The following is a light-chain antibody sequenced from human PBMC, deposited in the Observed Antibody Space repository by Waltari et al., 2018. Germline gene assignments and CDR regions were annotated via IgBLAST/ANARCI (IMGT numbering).Light chain of an antibody. CDR1: QNIRNE. Sequence: IQMTQSPSSLSASVGDRVTIPCRASQNIRNELVWYQQKAGPAPRLLIPAASSLHTGVPSMFSGTGSGTNFSLTIGGVQPGDFATYYCRQDYTYPLTFGQGTNLEI. J-gene: IGKJ2*01. CDR2: AAS. CDR3: RQDYTYPLT. V-gene: IGKV1-6*01.